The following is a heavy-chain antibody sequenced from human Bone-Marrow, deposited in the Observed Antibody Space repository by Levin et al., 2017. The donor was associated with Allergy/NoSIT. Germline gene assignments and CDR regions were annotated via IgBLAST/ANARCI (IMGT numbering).Heavy chain of an antibody. J-gene: IGHJ6*02. CDR1: GYTFTKYY. Sequence: EASVKVSCKSSGYTFTKYYIHWVRQAPGQGPEWVGVIDPSSGDTSYAQKFQGRVTMTSDTSSSTVHMDLTSLTSEDTAVYYCARDYSNNYYASYYYDGMDVWGQGTTVTVSS. CDR3: ARDYSNNYYASYYYDGMDV. V-gene: IGHV1-46*01. CDR2: IDPSSGDT. D-gene: IGHD1-26*01.